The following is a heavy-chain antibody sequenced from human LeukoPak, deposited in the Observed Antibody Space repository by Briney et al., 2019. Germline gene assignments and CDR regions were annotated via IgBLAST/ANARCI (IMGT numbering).Heavy chain of an antibody. CDR2: ISSSGSTI. D-gene: IGHD3-10*01. CDR1: GFTFSSYE. CDR3: ARSYGSGSYGMDV. J-gene: IGHJ6*04. Sequence: PGGSLRLSCAASGFTFSSYEMTWVRQAPGMWLQWVSYISSSGSTIYYADSVKGRFTISRDNAKNSLYLQMNSLRAEDTAVYYCARSYGSGSYGMDVWGKGTTVTVSS. V-gene: IGHV3-48*03.